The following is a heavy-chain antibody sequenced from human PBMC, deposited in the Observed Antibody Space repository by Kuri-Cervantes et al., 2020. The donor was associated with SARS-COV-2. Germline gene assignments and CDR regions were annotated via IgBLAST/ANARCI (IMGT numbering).Heavy chain of an antibody. J-gene: IGHJ4*02. CDR2: INPGGGAT. CDR3: ARDGRDGYNREFLTD. Sequence: ASVKVSCKASGYTFTNYYIHWVRQAPGQGLEWMGIINPGGGATTYAQKFQGRVTMTRDTSTSTVYMELSSLRSKDTAVYFCARDGRDGYNREFLTDWGQGTLVTVSS. D-gene: IGHD5-24*01. CDR1: GYTFTNYY. V-gene: IGHV1-46*01.